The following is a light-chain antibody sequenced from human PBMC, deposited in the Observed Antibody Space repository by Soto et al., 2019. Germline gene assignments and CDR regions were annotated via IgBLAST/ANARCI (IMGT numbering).Light chain of an antibody. J-gene: IGKJ4*01. Sequence: EIVLTQSPGTLSLSPGERATLSCTSSQTLSTSLAWYQQKPGQAPRLLVYAASSRATGIPGRFSGSGSGTDFTLTNSRLEPEDVAIYFCQQYGGSPVTFGGGTRVEIK. CDR1: QTLSTS. CDR2: AAS. CDR3: QQYGGSPVT. V-gene: IGKV3-20*01.